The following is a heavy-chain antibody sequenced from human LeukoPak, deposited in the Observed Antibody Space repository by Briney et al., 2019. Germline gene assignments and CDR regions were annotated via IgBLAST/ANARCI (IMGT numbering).Heavy chain of an antibody. V-gene: IGHV4-34*01. CDR3: AKVRGSSGSYEYYHYMDV. CDR2: INHSGST. Sequence: SETLSLTCAVYGGSFSGYYWSWIRQPPGKGLEWIGEINHSGSTNYNPSLKSRVTISVDTSKNQFSLKLSSVTAADTAVYYCAKVRGSSGSYEYYHYMDVWGKGTTVTISS. J-gene: IGHJ6*03. D-gene: IGHD1-26*01. CDR1: GGSFSGYY.